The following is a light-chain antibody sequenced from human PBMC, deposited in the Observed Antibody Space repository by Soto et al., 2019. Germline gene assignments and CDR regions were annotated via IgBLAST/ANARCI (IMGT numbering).Light chain of an antibody. V-gene: IGKV3-15*01. CDR2: GAS. CDR3: QQYGSSGT. Sequence: IGITQSPATLSVYQGERATLSCRASQSVSSNLAWYQQKPGQAPRLLIYGASTRATGIPARFSGSGSGTEFTLTISSLQSEDFAVYYCQQYGSSGTFGQGTKVDIK. J-gene: IGKJ1*01. CDR1: QSVSSN.